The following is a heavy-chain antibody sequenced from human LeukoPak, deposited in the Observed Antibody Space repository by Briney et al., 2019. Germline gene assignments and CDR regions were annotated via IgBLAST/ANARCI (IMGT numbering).Heavy chain of an antibody. CDR1: GFTFSSYE. V-gene: IGHV3-48*03. Sequence: GGSLRLSCAASGFTFSSYEMKWVRQAPGKGLEWVSYISSSGTTIYYADSVKGRFTISRDNTKNSLYLQMSSLRAEDTAVYYCARVAYYYDSSGYYHYYFDYWGQGTLVPVSS. D-gene: IGHD3-22*01. CDR3: ARVAYYYDSSGYYHYYFDY. CDR2: ISSSGTTI. J-gene: IGHJ4*02.